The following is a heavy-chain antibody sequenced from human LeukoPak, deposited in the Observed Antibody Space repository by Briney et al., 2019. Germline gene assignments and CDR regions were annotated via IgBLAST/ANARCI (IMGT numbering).Heavy chain of an antibody. CDR3: ARAVEMATIRVAFDI. D-gene: IGHD5-24*01. V-gene: IGHV1-69*06. J-gene: IGHJ3*02. CDR2: IIPIFGTA. Sequence: SVKVSCKASGGTFSSYAISWVRQAPGQGLEWMGRIIPIFGTANYAQKFQGRAAITADKSTSTAYMELSSLRSEDTAVYYCARAVEMATIRVAFDIWGQGTMVTVSS. CDR1: GGTFSSYA.